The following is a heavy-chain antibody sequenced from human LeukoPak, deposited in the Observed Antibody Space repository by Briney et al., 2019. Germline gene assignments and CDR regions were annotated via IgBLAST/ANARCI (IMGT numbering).Heavy chain of an antibody. CDR3: AKGLDYYDSSGYPGQH. V-gene: IGHV3-30*18. CDR1: GFTSSSYG. CDR2: ISYDGSNK. Sequence: GGSLRLSCAASGFTSSSYGMHWVRQAPGKGLEWVAVISYDGSNKYYADSVKGRFTISRDNSKNTLYLQMNSLRAEDTAVYYCAKGLDYYDSSGYPGQHWGQGTLVTVSS. D-gene: IGHD3-22*01. J-gene: IGHJ1*01.